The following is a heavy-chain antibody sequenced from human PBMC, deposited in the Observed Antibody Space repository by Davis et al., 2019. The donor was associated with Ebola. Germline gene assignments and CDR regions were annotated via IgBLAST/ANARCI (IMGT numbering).Heavy chain of an antibody. CDR3: ARASGSYYFDY. CDR2: ISSSSSYI. CDR1: GSTFSSYS. V-gene: IGHV3-21*01. D-gene: IGHD1-26*01. Sequence: GGSLRLSCAASGSTFSSYSMNWVRQAPGKGLEWVSSISSSSSYIYYADSVKGRFTISRDNAKNSLYLQMNSLRAEDTAVYYCARASGSYYFDYWGQGTLVTVSS. J-gene: IGHJ4*02.